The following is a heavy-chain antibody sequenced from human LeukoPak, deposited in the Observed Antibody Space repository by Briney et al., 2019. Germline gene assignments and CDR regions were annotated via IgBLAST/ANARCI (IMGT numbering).Heavy chain of an antibody. CDR1: GFTFSSFG. D-gene: IGHD3-3*01. J-gene: IGHJ6*03. CDR3: AKNGISYDFWSGFSMDV. CDR2: IRYDGSNK. V-gene: IGHV3-30*02. Sequence: GGSLRLSCAASGFTFSSFGMHWVRQAPGKGLEWVAFIRYDGSNKYYVDSVKGRFTISRDNSKNTLYLQMNSLRAEDTAVYYCAKNGISYDFWSGFSMDVWGKGTTVTVSS.